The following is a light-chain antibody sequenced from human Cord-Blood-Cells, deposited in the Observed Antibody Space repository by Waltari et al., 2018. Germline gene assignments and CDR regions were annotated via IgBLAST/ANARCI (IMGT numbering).Light chain of an antibody. J-gene: IGLJ1*01. CDR3: SSYTSSSTYV. Sequence: QSALTQPASVSGSPGQSITIPCPGTSSDVAGYNYVSWYQKHPGQAPKLMIYEVSNRPSGVSNRFSGSKSGNTASLTISGLQAEDEADYYCSSYTSSSTYVFGTGAKVTVL. CDR1: SSDVAGYNY. V-gene: IGLV2-14*01. CDR2: EVS.